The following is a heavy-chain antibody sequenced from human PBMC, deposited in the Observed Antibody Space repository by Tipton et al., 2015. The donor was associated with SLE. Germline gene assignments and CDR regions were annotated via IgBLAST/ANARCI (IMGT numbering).Heavy chain of an antibody. CDR1: GDSITSDDYF. J-gene: IGHJ4*02. Sequence: TLSLTCTVSGDSITSDDYFWTWIRHHPGKGLEWIGHIGYRGNTDYTPSLKSRLTMSVDTSKNQFFLRLTSVTAADTAVYYCARHPKRESGSQFLFDYRGQGTLVTVSS. V-gene: IGHV4-31*03. CDR2: IGYRGNT. CDR3: ARHPKRESGSQFLFDY. D-gene: IGHD2-21*01.